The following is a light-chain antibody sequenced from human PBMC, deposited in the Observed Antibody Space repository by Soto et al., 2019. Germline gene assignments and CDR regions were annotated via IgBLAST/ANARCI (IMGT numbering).Light chain of an antibody. CDR1: QSVSSD. CDR3: QQRSNWPLT. CDR2: DAS. V-gene: IGKV3-11*01. J-gene: IGKJ4*01. Sequence: EIVLTQSPDTLSLSPGERATLSCRASQSVSSDLAWYHQQPGQAPRILIYDASNRATDIPDRFSGSGSATDFTLTISRIEPEEFAVYYCQQRSNWPLTFGGGTKVEMK.